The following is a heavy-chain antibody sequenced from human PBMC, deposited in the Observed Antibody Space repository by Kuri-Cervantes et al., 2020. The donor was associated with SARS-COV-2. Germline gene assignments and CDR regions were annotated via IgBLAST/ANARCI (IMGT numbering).Heavy chain of an antibody. CDR2: INPNSGGT. Sequence: ASVKVSCKTSGYAFSNYYLHWVRQAPGQGLEWMGWINPNSGGTNYAQKFQGRVTMTRDTSISTAYMELSRLRSDDTAVYYCARPPADYYYMDVWGKGTTVTVSS. CDR1: GYAFSNYY. J-gene: IGHJ6*03. CDR3: ARPPADYYYMDV. V-gene: IGHV1-2*02.